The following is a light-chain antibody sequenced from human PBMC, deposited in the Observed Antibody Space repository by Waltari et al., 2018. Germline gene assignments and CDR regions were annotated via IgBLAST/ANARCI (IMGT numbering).Light chain of an antibody. CDR3: QVWDSNNDHAFWV. CDR2: SDT. V-gene: IGLV3-21*04. CDR1: DIGLRR. J-gene: IGLJ3*02. Sequence: TPPPPASVPPGERSPLAGGHADIGLRRVTLYRQKPGQAPVLVIYSDTDRPSGIPERFSGSNSGNTATLTISRVEAGDEADYYCQVWDSNNDHAFWVFGGGTNLTVL.